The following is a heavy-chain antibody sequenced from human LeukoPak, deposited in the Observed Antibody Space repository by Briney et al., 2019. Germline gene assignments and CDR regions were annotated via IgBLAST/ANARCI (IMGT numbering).Heavy chain of an antibody. CDR3: ARRAFPTCHSL. CDR2: INHSGST. Sequence: KPSETLSLTCAVYGGSFSGYYWSWIRQPPGKGLEWIGEINHSGSTNYNPSLKSRVTISLDTSKNQFSLKLRSVTAADTAVYYCARRAFPTCHSLWGQGTLVTVSS. V-gene: IGHV4-34*01. J-gene: IGHJ4*02. CDR1: GGSFSGYY.